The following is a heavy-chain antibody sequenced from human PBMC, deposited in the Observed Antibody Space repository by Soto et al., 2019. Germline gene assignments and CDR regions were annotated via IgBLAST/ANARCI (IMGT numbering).Heavy chain of an antibody. CDR2: IKSETDGGTA. Sequence: GGSLRLSCAASGVNLSHPWMTWVRQAAGKGLEWIGRIKSETDGGTADYAAPVKGRITISRDDSKNTVYLQMNSLKTEDTAVYYCTTGIYYDLLTGYHDVAYWGQGTLVTVSS. CDR1: GVNLSHPW. CDR3: TTGIYYDLLTGYHDVAY. D-gene: IGHD3-9*01. J-gene: IGHJ4*02. V-gene: IGHV3-15*01.